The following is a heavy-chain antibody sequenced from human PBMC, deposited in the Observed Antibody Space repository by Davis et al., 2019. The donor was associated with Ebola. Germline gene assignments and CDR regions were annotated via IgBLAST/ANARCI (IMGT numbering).Heavy chain of an antibody. CDR1: GGSISSYY. CDR2: ISHSGST. D-gene: IGHD4-11*01. CDR3: ARREHDDSKHYFYFEY. V-gene: IGHV4-39*01. Sequence: SETLSLTCTVSGGSISSYYWGWIRQPPGKGLEWIGSISHSGSTYYNPSLKSRVPISVATSKNQFSLKLSSVTAADTAVYSCARREHDDSKHYFYFEYWGQGTPVTVAS. J-gene: IGHJ4*02.